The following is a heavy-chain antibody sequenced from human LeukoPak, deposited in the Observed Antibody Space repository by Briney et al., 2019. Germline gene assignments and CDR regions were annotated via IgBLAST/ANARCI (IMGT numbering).Heavy chain of an antibody. CDR1: GGPIGGTDYY. CDR2: IYFSRTT. V-gene: IGHV4-30-4*01. CDR3: ARDDSSGRFDS. J-gene: IGHJ4*02. Sequence: SETLSLTCTVSGGPIGGTDYYWSWIRQPPGKGLEWIGYIYFSRTTYYNPSLRSRVTISVDTSKNQFSLKVTSVAAADTAVYFCARDDSSGRFDSWGQGTLVTVSS. D-gene: IGHD3-22*01.